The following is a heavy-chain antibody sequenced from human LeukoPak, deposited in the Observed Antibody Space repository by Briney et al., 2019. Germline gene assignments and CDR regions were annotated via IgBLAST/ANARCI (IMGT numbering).Heavy chain of an antibody. CDR1: GSTFSSYA. CDR2: IIPIFGTA. D-gene: IGHD3-22*01. CDR3: AGVSGYRIIFDY. Sequence: ASVKVSCKASGSTFSSYAISWVRQAPGQGLEWMGGIIPIFGTANYAQKFQGRVTITADESTSTAYMELSSLRSEDTAVYYCAGVSGYRIIFDYWGQGTLVTVSS. J-gene: IGHJ4*02. V-gene: IGHV1-69*13.